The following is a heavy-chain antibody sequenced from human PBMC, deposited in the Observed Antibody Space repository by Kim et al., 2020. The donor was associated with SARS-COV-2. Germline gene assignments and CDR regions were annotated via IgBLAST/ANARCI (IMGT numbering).Heavy chain of an antibody. CDR3: ARAGGNYDSSDTRVFRYGMDV. J-gene: IGHJ6*02. CDR1: GGTFSSYA. V-gene: IGHV1-69*13. Sequence: SVKVSCKASGGTFSSYAISWVRQAPGQGLEWMGGIIPIFGTANYAQKFQGRVTITADESTSTAYMELSSLRSEDTAVYYCARAGGNYDSSDTRVFRYGMDVRGQGTTVTVSS. D-gene: IGHD3-22*01. CDR2: IIPIFGTA.